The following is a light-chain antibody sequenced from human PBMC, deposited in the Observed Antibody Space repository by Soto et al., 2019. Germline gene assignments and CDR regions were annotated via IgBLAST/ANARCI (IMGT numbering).Light chain of an antibody. Sequence: EIVLTQSPATLSLSPGERATLSCRASQSVSNFLAWYQQQPGQAPRLLIYDASTRATGIPARCSGSGSGTDFALTISSLVPEDFAVYYCQQRRTGPPLTFGGGTKVEIK. CDR2: DAS. J-gene: IGKJ4*01. CDR1: QSVSNF. CDR3: QQRRTGPPLT. V-gene: IGKV3-11*01.